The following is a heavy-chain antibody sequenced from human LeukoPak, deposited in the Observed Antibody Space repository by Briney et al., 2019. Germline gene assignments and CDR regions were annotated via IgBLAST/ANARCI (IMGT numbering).Heavy chain of an antibody. CDR2: ISWNSGNI. Sequence: TGRSLRLSCAASGFTFDDYAMHWVRQAPGKGLEWVSGISWNSGNIDYADSVKGRFTISRDNAKNSLYLQMNSLRAEDMALYYCAKAPIRGYSYGYFDYWGQGTLVTVSS. V-gene: IGHV3-9*03. CDR1: GFTFDDYA. J-gene: IGHJ4*02. D-gene: IGHD5-18*01. CDR3: AKAPIRGYSYGYFDY.